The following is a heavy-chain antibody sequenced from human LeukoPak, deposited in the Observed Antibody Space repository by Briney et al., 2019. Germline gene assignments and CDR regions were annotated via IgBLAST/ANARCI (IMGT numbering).Heavy chain of an antibody. CDR1: GFTFGHYG. V-gene: IGHV3-30*02. Sequence: PGGSLRLSCAASGFTFGHYGMHWVRQAPGKGLEWVAFIQYDGTNKYYPDSVKGRFTISRDTSKNTLYLQMNSLRDEDTAVYYCARGRGSWYGVYFDYWGQGTLVTVSS. CDR3: ARGRGSWYGVYFDY. J-gene: IGHJ4*02. CDR2: IQYDGTNK. D-gene: IGHD6-13*01.